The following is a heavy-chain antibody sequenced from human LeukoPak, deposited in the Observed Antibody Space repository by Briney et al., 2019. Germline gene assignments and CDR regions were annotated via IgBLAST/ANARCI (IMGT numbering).Heavy chain of an antibody. V-gene: IGHV4-59*11. CDR2: IYYSGST. CDR3: ASRGTTFDY. J-gene: IGHJ4*02. CDR1: GGSISSHY. D-gene: IGHD1-7*01. Sequence: PSEILSLTCTVSGGSISSHYWSWIRQPPGKGLEWIGYIYYSGSTNYNPSLKSRVTISVDTSKNQFSLKLSSVTAADTAVYYCASRGTTFDYWGQGTLVTVSS.